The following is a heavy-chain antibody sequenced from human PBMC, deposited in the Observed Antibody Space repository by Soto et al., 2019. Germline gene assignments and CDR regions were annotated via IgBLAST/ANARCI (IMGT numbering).Heavy chain of an antibody. CDR3: ARDNDRLQLGGNYYYILDM. Sequence: QVQLVQSGAEMKEPGSSVKVSCKTSGGTFSSSAISWLRQAPGQGLEWMGGIIPLFRTPDYAQKFQGRVTVAADESTSTAYMELSRLRSEDTAVYYCARDNDRLQLGGNYYYILDMWGQGTTITVSS. D-gene: IGHD4-4*01. CDR1: GGTFSSSA. J-gene: IGHJ6*02. V-gene: IGHV1-69*12. CDR2: IIPLFRTP.